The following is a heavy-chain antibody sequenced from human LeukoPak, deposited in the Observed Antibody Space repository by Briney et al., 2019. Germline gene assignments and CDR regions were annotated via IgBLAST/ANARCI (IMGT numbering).Heavy chain of an antibody. CDR3: AREIFWSGYYSNLHFDY. J-gene: IGHJ4*02. V-gene: IGHV3-23*01. Sequence: GRSLRLSCAASGFTFSSYGMSWVRQAPGKGLEWVSAISGSGGSTYYADSVKGRFTISRDNSKNTLYLQMNSLRAEDTAVYYCAREIFWSGYYSNLHFDYWGRGTQVTVSS. D-gene: IGHD3-3*01. CDR2: ISGSGGST. CDR1: GFTFSSYG.